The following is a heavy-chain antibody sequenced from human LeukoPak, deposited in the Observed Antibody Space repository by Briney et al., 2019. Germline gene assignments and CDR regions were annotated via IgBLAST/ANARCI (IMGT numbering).Heavy chain of an antibody. CDR3: ARGGDLYYYYYGMDV. CDR1: GYTFTSYD. V-gene: IGHV1-69*13. J-gene: IGHJ6*02. Sequence: ASVKVSCKASGYTFTSYDINWVRQAPGQGLEWMGGIIPIFGTANYAQKFQGRVTITADESTSTAYMELSSLRSEDTAVYYCARGGDLYYYYYGMDVWGQGTTVTVSS. D-gene: IGHD2-21*02. CDR2: IIPIFGTA.